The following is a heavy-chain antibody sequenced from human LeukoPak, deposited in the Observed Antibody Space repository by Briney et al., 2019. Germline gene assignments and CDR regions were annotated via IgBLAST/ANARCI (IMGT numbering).Heavy chain of an antibody. D-gene: IGHD7-27*01. CDR1: GGSISSSSYY. CDR2: IYYSGST. J-gene: IGHJ2*01. CDR3: ARLSAIRNWGSKWYFDL. V-gene: IGHV4-39*01. Sequence: PSETLSLTCTVSGGSISSSSYYWGWIRQPPGKGREWIGSIYYSGSTYYNPSLKSRVTISVDTSNNHFSLKLSSVTAADTAVYYCARLSAIRNWGSKWYFDLWGRGTLVTVSS.